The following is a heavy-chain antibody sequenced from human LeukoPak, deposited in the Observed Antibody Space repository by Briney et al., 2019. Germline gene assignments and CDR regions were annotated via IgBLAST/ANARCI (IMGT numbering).Heavy chain of an antibody. Sequence: PGGSLRLSCAASGFTFSSYGMHWVRQAPGKGLEWVAFIRYDGSNKYYADSVKGRFTISRDNSKNTLYLQMNSLRAEDTAVYYCARGSLRFGELNSFDYWGQGTLVTVFS. CDR2: IRYDGSNK. CDR3: ARGSLRFGELNSFDY. J-gene: IGHJ4*02. D-gene: IGHD3-10*01. CDR1: GFTFSSYG. V-gene: IGHV3-30*02.